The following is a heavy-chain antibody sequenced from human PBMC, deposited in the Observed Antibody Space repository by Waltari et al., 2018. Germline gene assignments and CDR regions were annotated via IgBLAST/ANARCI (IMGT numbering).Heavy chain of an antibody. CDR3: AKQDSSSWYSLQAYYFDY. D-gene: IGHD6-13*01. V-gene: IGHV3-9*01. J-gene: IGHJ4*02. CDR1: GFTFDDYA. Sequence: SLRLSCAASGFTFDDYAMHWVRQAPGKGLEWVSGISWNSGSIGYADSVKGRFTISRDNAKNSLYLQMNSLRAEDTALYYCAKQDSSSWYSLQAYYFDYWGQGTLVTVSS. CDR2: ISWNSGSI.